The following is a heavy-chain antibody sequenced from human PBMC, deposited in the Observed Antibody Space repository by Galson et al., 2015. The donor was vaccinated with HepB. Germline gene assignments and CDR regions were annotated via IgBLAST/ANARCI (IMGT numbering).Heavy chain of an antibody. J-gene: IGHJ4*02. CDR2: ISSSSTI. Sequence: SLRLSCAASGFTFSSYSMNWVRQAPGKGLEWVSYISSSSTIYYADSVKGRFTISRDNAKNSLYLQMNSLRAEDTAVYYCARGGWYWDYYDSSGLDYWCQGTLVTVSS. CDR1: GFTFSSYS. CDR3: ARGGWYWDYYDSSGLDY. D-gene: IGHD3-22*01. V-gene: IGHV3-48*01.